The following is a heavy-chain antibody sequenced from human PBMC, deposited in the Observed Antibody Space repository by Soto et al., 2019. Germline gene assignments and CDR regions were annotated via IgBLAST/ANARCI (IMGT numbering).Heavy chain of an antibody. J-gene: IGHJ4*02. CDR1: GFTVHNNH. D-gene: IGHD1-1*01. V-gene: IGHV3-53*01. Sequence: EVQLVESGGGLIQPGGSLRLSCAASGFTVHNNHMSWVRQAPGKGLEWVSIIYSGGTTYYADSVKGRFTISRDNSKNTLYLQMNSLRVEDTAVYYCLTAPVVWTYWGQGTLVTVSS. CDR3: LTAPVVWTY. CDR2: IYSGGTT.